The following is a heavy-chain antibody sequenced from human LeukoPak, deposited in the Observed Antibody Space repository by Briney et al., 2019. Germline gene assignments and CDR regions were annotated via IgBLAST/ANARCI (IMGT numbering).Heavy chain of an antibody. CDR3: ARFIMGEQLVPYHFDY. V-gene: IGHV1-18*01. J-gene: IGHJ4*02. CDR2: ISAYNGNT. CDR1: GGTFTSYG. Sequence: ASVKVSCKASGGTFTSYGISWVRQAPGQGLEWMGWISAYNGNTNYAQKLQGRVTMTTDTSTSTAYMELRSLRSDDTAVYYCARFIMGEQLVPYHFDYWGQGTLVTVSS. D-gene: IGHD6-6*01.